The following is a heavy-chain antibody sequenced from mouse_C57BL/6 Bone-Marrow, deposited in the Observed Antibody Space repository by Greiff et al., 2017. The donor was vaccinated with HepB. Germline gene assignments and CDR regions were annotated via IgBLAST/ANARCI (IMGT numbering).Heavy chain of an antibody. J-gene: IGHJ2*01. V-gene: IGHV1-63*01. D-gene: IGHD1-1*01. CDR1: GYTFTNYW. CDR3: ARKSYYYGRAPHFDY. CDR2: IYPGGGYT. Sequence: VQLQQSGAELVRPGTSVKMSCKASGYTFTNYWIGWAKQRPGHGLEWIGDIYPGGGYTNYNEKFKGKATLTADKSSSTAYMQFRSLTSEDSAIYYCARKSYYYGRAPHFDYWGQGTTLTVSS.